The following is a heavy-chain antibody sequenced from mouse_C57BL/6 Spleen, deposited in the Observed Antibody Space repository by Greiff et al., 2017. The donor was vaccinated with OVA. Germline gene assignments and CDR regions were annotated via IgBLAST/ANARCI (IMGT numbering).Heavy chain of an antibody. J-gene: IGHJ3*01. CDR3: TTPYSNFAWFAY. D-gene: IGHD2-5*01. CDR1: GFNIKDDY. Sequence: EVQLVESGAELVRPGASVKLSCTASGFNIKDDYMHWVKQRPEQGLEWIGWIDPENGDTEYASKFQGKATITADTSSNTAYLQLSSLTSEDTAVYYCTTPYSNFAWFAYWGQGTLVTVSA. CDR2: IDPENGDT. V-gene: IGHV14-4*01.